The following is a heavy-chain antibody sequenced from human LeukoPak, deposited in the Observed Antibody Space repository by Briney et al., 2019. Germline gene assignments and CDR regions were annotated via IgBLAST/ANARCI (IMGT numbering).Heavy chain of an antibody. Sequence: QTGGSLRLSCAASGFTFSSYAMHWVRQAPGKGLEWVAFIHYDGSNNYYADSVKGRFTISRDNSKNTLYLQMSTLRADDTAVYYCAKDHGSSDWYYFDYWGQGTLVTVSS. J-gene: IGHJ4*02. CDR2: IHYDGSNN. CDR1: GFTFSSYA. D-gene: IGHD6-13*01. CDR3: AKDHGSSDWYYFDY. V-gene: IGHV3-30*02.